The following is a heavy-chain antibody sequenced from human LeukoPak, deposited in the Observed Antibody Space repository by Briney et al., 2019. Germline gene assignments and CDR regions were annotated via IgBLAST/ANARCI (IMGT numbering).Heavy chain of an antibody. Sequence: GESLKISCKGSGYSFTSYWIGWVRQMPGKGLEWMGIIYPGDSDTRYSPSFQGQVTISADKSISTAYLQWSSLKASDTAMYYCARRGKYYDILTGYYHHYYFDYWGQGTLVTVSS. CDR3: ARRGKYYDILTGYYHHYYFDY. V-gene: IGHV5-51*01. D-gene: IGHD3-9*01. CDR2: IYPGDSDT. J-gene: IGHJ4*02. CDR1: GYSFTSYW.